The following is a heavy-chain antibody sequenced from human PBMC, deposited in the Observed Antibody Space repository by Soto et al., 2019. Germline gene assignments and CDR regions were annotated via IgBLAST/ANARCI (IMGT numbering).Heavy chain of an antibody. V-gene: IGHV1-2*04. CDR2: INPNNGAT. D-gene: IGHD3-16*01. Sequence: QVQLVQSGAEVKKPGASVKVSCKASGYTFTDYFMHWVRQAPGQGLEWMGWINPNNGATNYAQKFQGWVTMTRDTSISTAYMELSWLKSDDTAVFYGARGGDTGALDYWGQGTLVTVSS. J-gene: IGHJ4*02. CDR1: GYTFTDYF. CDR3: ARGGDTGALDY.